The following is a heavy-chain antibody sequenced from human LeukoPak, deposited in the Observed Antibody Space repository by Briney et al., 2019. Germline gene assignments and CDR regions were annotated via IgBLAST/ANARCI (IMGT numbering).Heavy chain of an antibody. CDR1: GYTFTSYA. CDR2: INTNTGNP. V-gene: IGHV7-4-1*02. J-gene: IGHJ6*03. D-gene: IGHD3-3*01. CDR3: ARCLEYTIFGLSYYYYYYMDV. Sequence: ASVKVSCKASGYTFTSYAMNWVRQAPGQGLEWMGWINTNTGNPTYAQGFTGRFVFSLDTSVSTAYLQISSLKAEDTAVYYCARCLEYTIFGLSYYYYYYMDVWGKGTTVTVSS.